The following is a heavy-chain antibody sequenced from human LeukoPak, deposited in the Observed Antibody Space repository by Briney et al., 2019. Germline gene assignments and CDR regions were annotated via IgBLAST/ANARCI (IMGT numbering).Heavy chain of an antibody. CDR3: ATPDYDFWSGYAFDI. D-gene: IGHD3-3*01. J-gene: IGHJ3*02. CDR2: ITSSSSYT. V-gene: IGHV3-21*01. CDR1: GFTFSSYS. Sequence: GGSLRLSCAASGFTFSSYSVNWVRQAPGKGLEWVSSITSSSSYTYYADSVKGRFTISRDNAKNSLYLQMNSLRAEDTAVYCCATPDYDFWSGYAFDIWGQGTMVTVSS.